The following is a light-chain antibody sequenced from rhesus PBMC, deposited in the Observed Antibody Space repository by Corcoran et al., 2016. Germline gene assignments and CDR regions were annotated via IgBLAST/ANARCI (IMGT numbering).Light chain of an antibody. Sequence: DIQMTQSPSSLSASVGDRVTITCRASENVNNYLNWYQQKPGKAPNVLIFKASTLQSGVPSRSSGGGPRTDYTVTISSLQPEDVATYYCQQGYRFPWTFGQGTRVEIK. CDR3: QQGYRFPWT. V-gene: IGKV1-74*01. CDR1: ENVNNY. CDR2: KAS. J-gene: IGKJ1*01.